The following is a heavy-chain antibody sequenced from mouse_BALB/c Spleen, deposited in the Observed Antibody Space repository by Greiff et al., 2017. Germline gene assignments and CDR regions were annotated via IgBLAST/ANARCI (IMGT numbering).Heavy chain of an antibody. D-gene: IGHD2-2*01. J-gene: IGHJ2*01. V-gene: IGHV5-17*02. Sequence: EVQVVESGAGLVQPGASRKLSCAASGFTFTSFGMHWVRQAPEKGLEWVAYISSGSSTIYYADTVKGRFTITRDNPKNTLFLQMTSLRSEDTTMYYCARSVPNGFLSYGGQGTTLTVSS. CDR2: ISSGSSTI. CDR1: GFTFTSFG. CDR3: ARSVPNGFLSY.